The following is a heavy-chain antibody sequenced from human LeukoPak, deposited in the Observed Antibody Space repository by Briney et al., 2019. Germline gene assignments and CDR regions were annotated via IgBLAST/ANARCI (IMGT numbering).Heavy chain of an antibody. D-gene: IGHD3-22*01. Sequence: GGSLRLSCAASGFTVSSNYMTWVRQAPGKGLEWVSAIYSGGSTYYADSVKGRFTISRDNSKNTLYLQMNSLRAEDTAVYYCARVLSGSWDWFDPWGQGTLVTVSS. CDR3: ARVLSGSWDWFDP. V-gene: IGHV3-66*01. J-gene: IGHJ5*02. CDR2: IYSGGST. CDR1: GFTVSSNY.